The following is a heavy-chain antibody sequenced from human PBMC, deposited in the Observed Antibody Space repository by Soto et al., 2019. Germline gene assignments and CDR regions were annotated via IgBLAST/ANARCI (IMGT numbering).Heavy chain of an antibody. CDR2: IDYRGST. CDR3: ASSAIVGREVNTWFDP. V-gene: IGHV4-59*01. D-gene: IGHD1-26*01. CDR1: GDSITGSH. Sequence: QVHLQESGPGLVKASETLSLTCTVSGDSITGSHWNWIRQPLGKPLEWIGYIDYRGSTNYNPSLKSRLTLSVDTSKNQIFLRLNSVTAADTAVYYCASSAIVGREVNTWFDPWGQGILVTVSS. J-gene: IGHJ5*02.